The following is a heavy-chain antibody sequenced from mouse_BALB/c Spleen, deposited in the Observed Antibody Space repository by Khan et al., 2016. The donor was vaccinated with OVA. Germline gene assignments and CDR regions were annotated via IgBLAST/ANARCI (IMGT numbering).Heavy chain of an antibody. CDR1: GYSITSEFA. CDR2: ISYSGNT. J-gene: IGHJ3*01. CDR3: ARKDYYDYDPFPY. Sequence: DVQLQESGPGLVKPSQSLSLTCTVTGYSITSEFAWNWIRQFPGNKLEWMGYISYSGNTRYNPSLKSLISITRDTSRNQFFLQLNSVTTEDTATYYCARKDYYDYDPFPYWGQVTLVTVSA. D-gene: IGHD2-4*01. V-gene: IGHV3-2*02.